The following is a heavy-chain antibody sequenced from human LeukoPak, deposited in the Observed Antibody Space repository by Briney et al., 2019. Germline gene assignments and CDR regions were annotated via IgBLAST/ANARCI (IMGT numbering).Heavy chain of an antibody. V-gene: IGHV3-30*18. D-gene: IGHD3-10*01. CDR3: AKDLGAGGGSVFDS. CDR1: GFSFNSHG. J-gene: IGHJ4*02. CDR2: ISDDGSKG. Sequence: GGSLRLSCAASGFSFNSHGMHWVRQAPDKGLEWVAVISDDGSKGYYADSVKGRFTISRENSKNVLYLQMSSLRAEDTAVYYCAKDLGAGGGSVFDSWGQGTLVTVSS.